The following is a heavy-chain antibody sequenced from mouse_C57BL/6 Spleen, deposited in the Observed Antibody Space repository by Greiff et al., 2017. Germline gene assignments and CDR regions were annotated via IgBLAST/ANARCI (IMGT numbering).Heavy chain of an antibody. D-gene: IGHD2-14*01. V-gene: IGHV1-55*01. CDR2: ISPGSGST. CDR1: GYTFTSYW. Sequence: VQLQQPGAELVKPGASVKMSCKASGYTFTSYWITWVKQRPGQGLEWIGDISPGSGSTNYNEKFKGKATLTVDKSSSTAYMQLSSLTSEDAAVYYCARGSVRGAMDYWGQGTSVTVSS. J-gene: IGHJ4*01. CDR3: ARGSVRGAMDY.